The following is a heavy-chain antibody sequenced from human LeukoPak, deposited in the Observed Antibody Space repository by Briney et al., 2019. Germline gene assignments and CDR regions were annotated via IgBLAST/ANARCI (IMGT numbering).Heavy chain of an antibody. J-gene: IGHJ5*02. V-gene: IGHV3-23*01. CDR1: GFTFSNHG. D-gene: IGHD3-3*01. CDR3: AKRLRITIFGDNDP. CDR2: ISNSGGST. Sequence: GGTLRLSCAASGFTFSNHGMNWVRQAPGKGLEWVSAISNSGGSTYYADSVKGRFTISRDNPKNTLYLQMNSLRAEDTAVYYCAKRLRITIFGDNDPWGQGTLVTVSS.